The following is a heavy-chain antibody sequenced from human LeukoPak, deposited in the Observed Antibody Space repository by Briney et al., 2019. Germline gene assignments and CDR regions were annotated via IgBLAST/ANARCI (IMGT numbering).Heavy chain of an antibody. J-gene: IGHJ4*02. CDR2: ISGGGSTI. CDR1: GFTFSDYY. Sequence: GGSLRLSCAASGFTFSDYYMSWIRQAPGKGLEWVSYISGGGSTIYYADSVKGRFTISRDNAKNSLYLQMNSLRAEDTAVYYCARGDCSGGSCYLSLTTIDYWGQGTLVTVSS. CDR3: ARGDCSGGSCYLSLTTIDY. V-gene: IGHV3-11*04. D-gene: IGHD2-15*01.